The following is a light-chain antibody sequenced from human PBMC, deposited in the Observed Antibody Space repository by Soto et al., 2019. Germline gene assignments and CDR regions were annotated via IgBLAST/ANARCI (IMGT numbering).Light chain of an antibody. CDR1: QSVSSN. V-gene: IGKV3-20*01. J-gene: IGKJ5*01. CDR2: GAS. CDR3: QQYGSSPLIS. Sequence: EIVMTQSPATLSVSPGERATLSCRASQSVSSNLAWYQQKPGQAPRLLIYGASKRATGIPDRFSGSGSGRDFTLTISGLEPEDFAVYYCQQYGSSPLISFGQGTRLAIK.